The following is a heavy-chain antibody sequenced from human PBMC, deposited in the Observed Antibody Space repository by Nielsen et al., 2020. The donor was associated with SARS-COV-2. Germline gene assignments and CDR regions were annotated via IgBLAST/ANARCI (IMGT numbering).Heavy chain of an antibody. CDR2: IYYSGST. D-gene: IGHD7-27*01. J-gene: IGHJ6*02. CDR1: GGSIGSSSYY. CDR3: ARQSAILGGMDV. Sequence: ETLSLTCTVSGGSIGSSSYYWGWIRQPPGKGLEWIGSIYYSGSTYYNPSLKSRVTISVDTSKNQFSLKLSSVTAADTAVYYCARQSAILGGMDVWGQGTTVTVSS. V-gene: IGHV4-39*01.